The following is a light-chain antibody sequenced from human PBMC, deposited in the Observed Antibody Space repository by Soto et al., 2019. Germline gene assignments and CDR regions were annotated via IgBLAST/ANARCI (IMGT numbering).Light chain of an antibody. CDR2: DAS. CDR1: QTINSW. J-gene: IGKJ1*01. CDR3: QQYDSYSSGP. Sequence: EIQMTQSPSTLSASVGDRVTITCRASQTINSWLAWYQQKPGKAPKVLIFDASSLKTGVPSRFSGSGSGTEFTLTISNLQPDDFATYYCQQYDSYSSGPFGQGTKVDI. V-gene: IGKV1-5*01.